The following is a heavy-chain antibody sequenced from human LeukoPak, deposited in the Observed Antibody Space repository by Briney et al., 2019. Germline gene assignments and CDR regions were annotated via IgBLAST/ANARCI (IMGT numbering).Heavy chain of an antibody. D-gene: IGHD2-8*01. CDR3: ARGTKDQSLYYFDY. CDR1: GFTFDDYG. CDR2: IKQDGSEK. Sequence: GGSLRLSCAASGFTFDDYGMSWVRQAPGKGLEWVANIKQDGSEKYYVDSVKGRFTISRDNAKNSLYLQMNSLRAEDTAVYYCARGTKDQSLYYFDYWGQGTLVTVSS. J-gene: IGHJ4*02. V-gene: IGHV3-7*01.